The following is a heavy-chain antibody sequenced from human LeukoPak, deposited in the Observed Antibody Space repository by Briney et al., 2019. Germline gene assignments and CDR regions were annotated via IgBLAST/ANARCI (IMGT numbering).Heavy chain of an antibody. Sequence: SETLSLTCAVYGGSFSGYYWSWIRQPPGKGLEWIGEINHSGSTNYNPSLKSRVTISVDTSKNQFSLKLSSVTAADTAVYYCAGSPPYDFWSGYYIGYYFDHWGQGTLVTVSS. CDR3: AGSPPYDFWSGYYIGYYFDH. CDR1: GGSFSGYY. J-gene: IGHJ4*02. V-gene: IGHV4-34*01. D-gene: IGHD3-3*01. CDR2: INHSGST.